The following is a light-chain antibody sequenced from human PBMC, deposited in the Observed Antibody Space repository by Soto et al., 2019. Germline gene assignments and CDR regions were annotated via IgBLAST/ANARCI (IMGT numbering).Light chain of an antibody. Sequence: EIVMTQSPATLSVSPGERATLSCRASQTVIRNLAWYQQKPGQAPRLLIYGASTRATGIPARFSGSGSGTEFTLTISSLQSEDFAVYYCQQYNNWPPMITFGQGTRLEIK. CDR1: QTVIRN. J-gene: IGKJ5*01. CDR2: GAS. CDR3: QQYNNWPPMIT. V-gene: IGKV3-15*01.